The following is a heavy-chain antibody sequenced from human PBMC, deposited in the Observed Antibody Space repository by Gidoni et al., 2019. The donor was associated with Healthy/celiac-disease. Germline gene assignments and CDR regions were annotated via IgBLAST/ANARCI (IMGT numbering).Heavy chain of an antibody. CDR1: GGSISSSSYY. J-gene: IGHJ4*02. D-gene: IGHD6-13*01. Sequence: QLQLQESGPGLVKPSETLSLTCTVSGGSISSSSYYWGWIRQPPGKGLEWIGSIYYSGSTYYNPSLKSRVTISVDTSKNQFSLKLSSVTAADTAVYYCARPRIAAAGATWVYWGQGTLVTVSS. CDR3: ARPRIAAAGATWVY. CDR2: IYYSGST. V-gene: IGHV4-39*01.